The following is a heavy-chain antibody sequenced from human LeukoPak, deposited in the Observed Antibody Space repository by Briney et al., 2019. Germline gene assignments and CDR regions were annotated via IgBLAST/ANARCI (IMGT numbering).Heavy chain of an antibody. V-gene: IGHV3-53*01. CDR1: GFTVSSNY. J-gene: IGHJ4*02. D-gene: IGHD5-18*01. CDR2: IYSGGST. Sequence: GGSLRLSCAASGFTVSSNYMSWVRQAPGKGLEWVSVIYSGGSTYYADSVKGRFTISRDNSKNTLYLQMNSLRAEDTAVYYCARDLYEYSYGYLGGYWGQGTLVTVSS. CDR3: ARDLYEYSYGYLGGY.